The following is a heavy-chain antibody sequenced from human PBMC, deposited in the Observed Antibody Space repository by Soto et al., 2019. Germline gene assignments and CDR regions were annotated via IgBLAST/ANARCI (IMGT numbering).Heavy chain of an antibody. Sequence: GGSLRLSCAASGFTFSSYGMHWVRQAPGKGLEWVAVISYDGSNKYYADSVKGRFTISRDNSKNTLYLQMNSLRAEDTAVYYCAKSDRITMIVVVTPPDYWGQGTLVTVSS. D-gene: IGHD3-22*01. V-gene: IGHV3-30*18. CDR3: AKSDRITMIVVVTPPDY. CDR1: GFTFSSYG. CDR2: ISYDGSNK. J-gene: IGHJ4*02.